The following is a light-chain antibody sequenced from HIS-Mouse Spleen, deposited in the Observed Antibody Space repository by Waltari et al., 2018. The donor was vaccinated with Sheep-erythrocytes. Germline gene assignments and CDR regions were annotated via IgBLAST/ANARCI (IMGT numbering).Light chain of an antibody. J-gene: IGLJ3*02. CDR3: SSYAGSNNWV. CDR2: EVS. V-gene: IGLV2-8*01. CDR1: SSDVGGYNY. Sequence: QSALTQPPSASGSPGQSVTISCTGTSSDVGGYNYVSWYQQHPGKAPKHMIYEVSKRPSGVPGRFSGSKSGNTASLTVSGLQAEDEADYYCSSYAGSNNWVFGGGTKLTVL.